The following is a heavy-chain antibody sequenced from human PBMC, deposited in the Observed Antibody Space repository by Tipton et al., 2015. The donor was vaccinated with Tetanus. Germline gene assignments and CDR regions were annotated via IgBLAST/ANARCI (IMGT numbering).Heavy chain of an antibody. CDR1: GGTFSTYV. J-gene: IGHJ4*02. CDR3: ARVGQRTGYGGKTDPFDY. Sequence: QMQLVQSGAEVKKPGSSVKVSCKASGGTFSTYVISWVRQAPGQGLEWMGGIIPIFGPANYAQKFQGRVTITADKSTSPAYMELSSLRSEDTAVYYCARVGQRTGYGGKTDPFDYWGQGTLVTVSS. D-gene: IGHD4-23*01. CDR2: IIPIFGPA. V-gene: IGHV1-69*06.